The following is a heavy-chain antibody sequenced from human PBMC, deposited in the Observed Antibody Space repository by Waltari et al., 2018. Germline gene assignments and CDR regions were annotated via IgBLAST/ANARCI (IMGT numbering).Heavy chain of an antibody. Sequence: QVQLQESGPGLVKPSETLSLTCTVSGYSISSGYYCGWIRQPPGKGLEWIGSIYHSGSTYYNPSLKSRVTISVDTSKNQFSLKLSSVTAADTAVYYCARGDITMIVVVLGHFDYWGQGTLVTVSS. CDR3: ARGDITMIVVVLGHFDY. CDR2: IYHSGST. V-gene: IGHV4-38-2*02. J-gene: IGHJ4*02. CDR1: GYSISSGYY. D-gene: IGHD3-22*01.